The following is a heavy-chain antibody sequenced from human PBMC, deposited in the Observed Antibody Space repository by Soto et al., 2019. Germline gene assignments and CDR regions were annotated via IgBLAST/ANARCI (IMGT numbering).Heavy chain of an antibody. Sequence: QVQLVQSGAEVKKPGASVKVSCKASGYTFTSYGISWVRQAPGQGLEWMGWISAYNGNTNYAQKLQGRVTMTTDTSTSTSYMERRRLRSADSAVYYCAIDRGHYSSSWSGGMDVWGQGTTVTVSS. J-gene: IGHJ6*02. CDR1: GYTFTSYG. V-gene: IGHV1-18*04. CDR2: ISAYNGNT. D-gene: IGHD6-13*01. CDR3: AIDRGHYSSSWSGGMDV.